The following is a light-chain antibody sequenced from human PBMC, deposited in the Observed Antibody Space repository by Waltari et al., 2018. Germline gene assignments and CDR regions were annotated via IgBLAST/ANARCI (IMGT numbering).Light chain of an antibody. V-gene: IGLV2-8*01. CDR3: CSYAGTNNLGV. CDR2: EVT. Sequence: QSALTQPPSASGSPGQSVTISCTGTSSDAGGYDHVSWNQQHPGKAPKLMIYEVTKRPSGVPDRFSGSKSGNTASLTVSGLQAEDEADYYCCSYAGTNNLGVFGGGTKLTVL. CDR1: SSDAGGYDH. J-gene: IGLJ3*02.